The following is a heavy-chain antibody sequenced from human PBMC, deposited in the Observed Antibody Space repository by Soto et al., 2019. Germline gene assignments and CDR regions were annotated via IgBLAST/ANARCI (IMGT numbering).Heavy chain of an antibody. CDR2: ISYDGSNK. D-gene: IGHD3-10*01. CDR1: GFTFSSYA. J-gene: IGHJ5*02. CDR3: ARDDGVLYGSGSLFFDP. V-gene: IGHV3-30-3*01. Sequence: GGSLRLSCAASGFTFSSYAMHWVRQAPGKGLEWVAVISYDGSNKYYADSVKGRFTISRDNSKNTLYLQMNSLRAEDTAVYYCARDDGVLYGSGSLFFDPWGQGTLVTVSS.